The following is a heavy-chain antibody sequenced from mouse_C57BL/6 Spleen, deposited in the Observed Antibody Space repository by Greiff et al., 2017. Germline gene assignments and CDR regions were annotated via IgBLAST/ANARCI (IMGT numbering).Heavy chain of an antibody. CDR1: GFSLTSYG. Sequence: VMLVESGPGLVQPSQSLSITCTVSGFSLTSYGVHWVRQSPGKGLEWLGVIWSGGSTDYNAAFISRLSISKDNSKSQVFFKMNSLQADDTAIYYCVRIPQLGRYAMDYWGQGTSVTVSS. D-gene: IGHD4-1*02. J-gene: IGHJ4*01. CDR2: IWSGGST. V-gene: IGHV2-2*01. CDR3: VRIPQLGRYAMDY.